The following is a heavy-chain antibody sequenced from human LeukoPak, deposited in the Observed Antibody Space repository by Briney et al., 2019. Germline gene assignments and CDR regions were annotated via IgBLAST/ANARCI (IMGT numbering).Heavy chain of an antibody. CDR2: INHSGST. CDR1: GGSFSGYY. Sequence: SETLSLTCAVSGGSFSGYYWSWIRQPPGKGLEWIGEINHSGSTNYNPSLKSRVTISVDTSKNQFSLKLSSVTAADTAVYYCARGLLWFGESKPYYFDYWGQGTLVTVSS. J-gene: IGHJ4*02. D-gene: IGHD3-10*01. CDR3: ARGLLWFGESKPYYFDY. V-gene: IGHV4-34*01.